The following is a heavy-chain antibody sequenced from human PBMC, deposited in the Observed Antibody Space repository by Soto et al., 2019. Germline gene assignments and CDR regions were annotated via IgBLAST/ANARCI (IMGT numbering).Heavy chain of an antibody. CDR1: GFTFSSYG. D-gene: IGHD6-13*01. V-gene: IGHV3-33*01. Sequence: QVQLVQSGGGVVQPGGSLRLSCAASGFTFSSYGMHWVRQAPGKGLEWVAVIWYDGSKIYYADSVKGRFTISRDNSKSTLYLQMSSLSAEDTAVYYCASPLGQHQLGFGMDVWGQWSRVTVSS. CDR2: IWYDGSKI. CDR3: ASPLGQHQLGFGMDV. J-gene: IGHJ6*01.